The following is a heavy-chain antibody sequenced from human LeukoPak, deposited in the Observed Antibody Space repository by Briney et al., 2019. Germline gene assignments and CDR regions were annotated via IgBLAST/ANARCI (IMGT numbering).Heavy chain of an antibody. CDR1: GFTFSSYA. CDR3: TTVNVPATSY. CDR2: ISGSGGNT. D-gene: IGHD2-15*01. Sequence: GGSLRLSCAASGFTFSSYAMSWVRQAPGKGLEWVSAISGSGGNTYYADSVKGRFTISRDNAKNTLYLQMNSLRADDTAVYYCTTVNVPATSYWGQGTLVTVSS. J-gene: IGHJ4*02. V-gene: IGHV3-23*01.